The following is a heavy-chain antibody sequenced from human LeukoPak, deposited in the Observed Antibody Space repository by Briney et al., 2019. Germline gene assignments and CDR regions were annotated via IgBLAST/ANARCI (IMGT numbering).Heavy chain of an antibody. Sequence: ASVKVSCKASGYTFTSYGISWVRQAPGQGLEWMGWISAYNGNTNYAQKLQGRVTMTTDTSTSTAYMELGSLRSDDTAVYYCARSWIQLWFSNWFDPWGQGTLVTVSS. CDR3: ARSWIQLWFSNWFDP. V-gene: IGHV1-18*01. J-gene: IGHJ5*02. CDR1: GYTFTSYG. D-gene: IGHD5-18*01. CDR2: ISAYNGNT.